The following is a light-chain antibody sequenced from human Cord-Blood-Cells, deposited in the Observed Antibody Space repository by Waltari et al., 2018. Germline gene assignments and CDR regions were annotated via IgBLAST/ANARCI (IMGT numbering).Light chain of an antibody. CDR2: DSS. V-gene: IGKV1-33*01. CDR3: QQYDNLPT. CDR1: QDISNY. J-gene: IGKJ5*01. Sequence: DIQLTQSPSSLSASVGEGVTITSQASQDISNYLNWYQQKTGKAPKLLIYDSSNLETGVPSRFSGSGSGTDFTFTISSLQPEDIATYYCQQYDNLPTFGQGTRLEIK.